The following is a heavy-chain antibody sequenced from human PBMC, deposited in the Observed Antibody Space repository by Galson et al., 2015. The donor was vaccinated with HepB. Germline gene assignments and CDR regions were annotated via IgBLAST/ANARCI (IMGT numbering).Heavy chain of an antibody. CDR2: IYSDATT. V-gene: IGHV4-4*07. Sequence: WIRQPAGKGLEWIGRIYSDATTNYNPSLKSRVTMSVDTSKNQFSLKLSSVTAADTAVYYCARLSRGPLDYWGHGTLVTVSS. J-gene: IGHJ4*01. CDR3: ARLSRGPLDY.